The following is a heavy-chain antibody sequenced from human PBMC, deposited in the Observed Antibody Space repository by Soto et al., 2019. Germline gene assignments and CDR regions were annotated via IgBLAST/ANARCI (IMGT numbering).Heavy chain of an antibody. CDR1: GFTFSSYA. J-gene: IGHJ4*02. Sequence: EVQLLESGGGLVQPGGSLRLSCAASGFTFSSYAMSWVRQAPGKGLEWVSAISGSGGSTYYADSVKGRFTISRDNSKNTLYLQMNSLRAEDTAVYYCAKDMVYGDYGGYYFDYWGQGTLATVSS. D-gene: IGHD4-17*01. V-gene: IGHV3-23*01. CDR2: ISGSGGST. CDR3: AKDMVYGDYGGYYFDY.